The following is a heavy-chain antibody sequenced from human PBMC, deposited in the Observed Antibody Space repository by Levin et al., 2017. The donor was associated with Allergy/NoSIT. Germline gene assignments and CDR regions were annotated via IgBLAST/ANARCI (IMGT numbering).Heavy chain of an antibody. D-gene: IGHD1-26*01. J-gene: IGHJ4*02. Sequence: HTGGSLRLSCAASGFTFSSYAMSWVRQAPGKGLEWVSAISGSGGSTYYADSVKGRFTISRDNSKNTLYLQMNSLRAEDTAVYYCAPWPGERAQGENFDYWGQGTLVTVSS. CDR1: GFTFSSYA. CDR2: ISGSGGST. CDR3: APWPGERAQGENFDY. V-gene: IGHV3-23*01.